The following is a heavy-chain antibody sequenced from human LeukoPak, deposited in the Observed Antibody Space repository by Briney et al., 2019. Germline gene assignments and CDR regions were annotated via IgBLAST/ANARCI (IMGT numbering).Heavy chain of an antibody. CDR2: TYYRSKWYN. Sequence: SQTLSLTCAISGDSVSDNSATWNWIRQSPSRGLEWLGRTYYRSKWYNDYAASVKSRITFNADTSRNQFSLHLNSVTPEDTAVYYCARGSAGTGMPFDPWGQGILVTVSS. V-gene: IGHV6-1*01. CDR1: GDSVSDNSAT. CDR3: ARGSAGTGMPFDP. J-gene: IGHJ5*02. D-gene: IGHD3/OR15-3a*01.